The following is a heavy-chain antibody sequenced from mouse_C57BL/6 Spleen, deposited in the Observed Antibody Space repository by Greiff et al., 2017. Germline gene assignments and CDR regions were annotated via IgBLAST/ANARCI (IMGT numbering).Heavy chain of an antibody. CDR2: ISSGGSYT. V-gene: IGHV5-6*02. D-gene: IGHD4-1*01. Sequence: EVKLVESGGDLVKPGGSLKLSCEASGFTFSSYGMSWVRQTPDKRLEWVATISSGGSYTYYPDSVKGRFTISRDNAKNTLYLQMISLKSEDTSMYYCARQLGLTGRAIDYWGQGTSVTVSS. J-gene: IGHJ4*01. CDR1: GFTFSSYG. CDR3: ARQLGLTGRAIDY.